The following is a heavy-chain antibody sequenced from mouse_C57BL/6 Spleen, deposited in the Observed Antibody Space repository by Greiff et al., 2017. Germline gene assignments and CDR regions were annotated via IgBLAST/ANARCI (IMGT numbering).Heavy chain of an antibody. D-gene: IGHD2-1*01. V-gene: IGHV5-16*01. Sequence: EVQLVESEGGLVQPGSSMKLSCTASGFTFSDYYMAWVRQVPEKGLEWVANINYDGSSTDYLDSLKSRFIISRDNAKNILYLQMSSLKSEDTATYYCARAIYSYFDYWGQGTTLTVSS. CDR3: ARAIYSYFDY. J-gene: IGHJ2*01. CDR2: INYDGSST. CDR1: GFTFSDYY.